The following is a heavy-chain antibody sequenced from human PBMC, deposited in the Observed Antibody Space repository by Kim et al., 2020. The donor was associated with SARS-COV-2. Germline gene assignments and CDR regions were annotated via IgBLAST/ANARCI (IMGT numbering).Heavy chain of an antibody. D-gene: IGHD3-22*01. CDR1: GYTFTSYG. V-gene: IGHV1-18*01. CDR2: ISAYNGNT. J-gene: IGHJ6*02. CDR3: ARWVRYYYDSSGSPYYYGMDV. Sequence: ASVKVSCKASGYTFTSYGISWVRQAPGQGLEWMGWISAYNGNTNYAQKLQGRVTMTTDTSTSTAYMELRSLRSDDTAVYYCARWVRYYYDSSGSPYYYGMDVWGQGTTVTVSS.